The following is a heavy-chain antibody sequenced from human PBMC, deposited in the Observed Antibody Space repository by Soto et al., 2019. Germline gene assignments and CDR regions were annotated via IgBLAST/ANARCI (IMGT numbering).Heavy chain of an antibody. CDR3: ARRGSGSYYDY. V-gene: IGHV3-23*01. CDR2: TSGSGVTT. CDR1: GFDFSNYA. D-gene: IGHD1-26*01. J-gene: IGHJ4*02. Sequence: GGSLRLSCAASGFDFSNYAMSWVRQAPGKGLEWVSATSGSGVTTYYADSVKGRFTISRDNSKNTLYLQMNSLRAEDTAVYYCARRGSGSYYDYWGQGTLVTVSS.